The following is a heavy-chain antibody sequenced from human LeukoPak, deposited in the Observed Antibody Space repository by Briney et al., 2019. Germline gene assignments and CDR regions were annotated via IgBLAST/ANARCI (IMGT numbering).Heavy chain of an antibody. CDR1: GGSISSGDYY. CDR2: IYYSGSGST. J-gene: IGHJ4*02. V-gene: IGHV4-61*08. Sequence: PSETLSLTCTVSGGSISSGDYYWSWIRQPPGKGLEWIGYIYYSGSGSTNYNPSLKSRVTISVDTSKNQFSLKLSSVTAADTAVYYCARDLDEGGDCSSTSCPFDYWGQGTLVTVSS. CDR3: ARDLDEGGDCSSTSCPFDY. D-gene: IGHD2-2*01.